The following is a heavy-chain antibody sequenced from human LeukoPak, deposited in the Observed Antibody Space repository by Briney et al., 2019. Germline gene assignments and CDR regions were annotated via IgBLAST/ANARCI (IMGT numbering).Heavy chain of an antibody. J-gene: IGHJ4*02. Sequence: GGSLRLSCAASGFTFSSYSMNWVRQAPGKGLEWVSSISSSSSYIYYADSVKGRFTISRDNAKDSLYLQMNSLRAEDTAVYYCASGLIRDNDYWGQGTLVTVSS. CDR1: GFTFSSYS. V-gene: IGHV3-21*01. D-gene: IGHD2-15*01. CDR3: ASGLIRDNDY. CDR2: ISSSSSYI.